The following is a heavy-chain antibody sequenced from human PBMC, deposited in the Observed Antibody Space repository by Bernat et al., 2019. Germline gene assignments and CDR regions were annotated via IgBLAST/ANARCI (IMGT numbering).Heavy chain of an antibody. CDR3: AKGQTTVMAFDI. J-gene: IGHJ3*02. Sequence: EVQLLESGGDLVQPGGSLRLSCAASGFTFSSYAMSRVRQAPGKGLEWVSAISGSGGSTYYADSVKGRLTISRDNSKNTLYLQMNSLRAEDTAVYYCAKGQTTVMAFDIWGQGTMVTVSS. CDR2: ISGSGGST. CDR1: GFTFSSYA. D-gene: IGHD4-17*01. V-gene: IGHV3-23*01.